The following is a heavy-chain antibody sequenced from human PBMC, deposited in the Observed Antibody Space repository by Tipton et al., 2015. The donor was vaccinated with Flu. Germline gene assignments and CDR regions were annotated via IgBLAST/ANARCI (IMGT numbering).Heavy chain of an antibody. J-gene: IGHJ4*02. Sequence: TLSLTCTISGHSISSDYYWGWIRQPPGKGLEWLANVYHTGTTFYKPSLRSRLTISVDTSKNQISLKLTSVSVADTAVYYCARSSTRGESDFWGQGILVTVSS. D-gene: IGHD3-16*01. CDR2: VYHTGTT. CDR3: ARSSTRGESDF. CDR1: GHSISSDYY. V-gene: IGHV4-38-2*02.